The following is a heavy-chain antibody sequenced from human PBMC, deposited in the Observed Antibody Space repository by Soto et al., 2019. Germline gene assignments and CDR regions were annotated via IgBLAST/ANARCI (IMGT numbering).Heavy chain of an antibody. Sequence: SVKVSCKASGGTFSSYAISWVRQAPGQGLEWMGGIIPIFGTANYAQKFQGRVTITADKSTSTAYTELSSLRSEDTAVYHCARAVDTAMVFDYWGQGTLVTVSS. V-gene: IGHV1-69*06. CDR2: IIPIFGTA. D-gene: IGHD5-18*01. CDR3: ARAVDTAMVFDY. J-gene: IGHJ4*02. CDR1: GGTFSSYA.